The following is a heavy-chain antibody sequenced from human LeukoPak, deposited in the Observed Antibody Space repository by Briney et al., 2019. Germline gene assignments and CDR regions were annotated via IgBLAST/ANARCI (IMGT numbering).Heavy chain of an antibody. J-gene: IGHJ4*02. CDR3: ARRRAADTAIDY. V-gene: IGHV1-2*06. CDR1: GYTFTGYY. CDR2: INPNSGGT. D-gene: IGHD5-18*01. Sequence: ASAKVSCKASGYTFTGYYMHWVRQAPGQGLEWMGRINPNSGGTNYAQKFQGRVTMTRDTSISTAYMELSRLRSDDTAVYYCARRRAADTAIDYWGQGTLVTVSS.